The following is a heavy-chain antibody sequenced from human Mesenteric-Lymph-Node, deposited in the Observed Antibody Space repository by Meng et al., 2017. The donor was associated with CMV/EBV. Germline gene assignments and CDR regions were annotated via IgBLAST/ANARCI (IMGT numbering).Heavy chain of an antibody. CDR2: IFYSGIT. J-gene: IGHJ4*02. V-gene: IGHV4-39*01. D-gene: IGHD6-13*01. CDR3: ARLISGIAAAGIDY. CDR1: GGSISTTSYY. Sequence: SETLSLTCTVSGGSISTTSYYWGWIRQPPGKGLEWIGNIFYSGITYYNPSLTSRVTISVDTSKNQFSLKLSSVTAADTALYYCARLISGIAAAGIDYWGQGTLVTVSS.